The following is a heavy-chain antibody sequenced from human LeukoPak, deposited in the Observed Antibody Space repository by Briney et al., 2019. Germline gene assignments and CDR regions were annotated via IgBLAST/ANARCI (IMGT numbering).Heavy chain of an antibody. CDR3: ARVRREYCSGGSCYSSLYYFDY. CDR1: GFTFSSYE. J-gene: IGHJ4*02. D-gene: IGHD2-15*01. CDR2: ISSSGSTI. V-gene: IGHV3-48*03. Sequence: PGGSLRLSCAASGFTFSSYEMNWVRQAPGKGLEWVSYISSSGSTIYYADSVKGRFTISRDNAKNSLYLQMNSLRAEDTAVYYCARVRREYCSGGSCYSSLYYFDYWGQGTLVTVSS.